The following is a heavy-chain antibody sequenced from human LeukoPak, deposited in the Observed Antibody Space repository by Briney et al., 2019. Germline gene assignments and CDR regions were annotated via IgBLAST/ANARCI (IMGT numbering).Heavy chain of an antibody. D-gene: IGHD3-3*01. CDR2: INHSGST. Sequence: SETLSLTCAVYGGSFSGYYWSWIRQPPGKGLEWIGEINHSGSTNYNPSLKSRVTISVDTSKNQFSLKLSSVTAADTAVYYCARGTPYDFWSGSRLGWFDPWGQGTLVTVSS. CDR3: ARGTPYDFWSGSRLGWFDP. J-gene: IGHJ5*02. CDR1: GGSFSGYY. V-gene: IGHV4-34*01.